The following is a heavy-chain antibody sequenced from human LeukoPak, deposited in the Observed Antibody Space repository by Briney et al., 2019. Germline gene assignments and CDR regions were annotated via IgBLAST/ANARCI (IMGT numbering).Heavy chain of an antibody. CDR1: GFTFGDYA. J-gene: IGHJ4*02. D-gene: IGHD2-2*01. V-gene: IGHV3-49*04. Sequence: GGSLRLSCSTSGFTFGDYAMSWVRQAPGKGLEWVGFIQAKAYGGATKYAASVNGRFSISRDDSQSIANLRMNDLKTEDTAVYYCTRAPHPRCSSSGCYLDYWGQGTLVTVSS. CDR2: IQAKAYGGAT. CDR3: TRAPHPRCSSSGCYLDY.